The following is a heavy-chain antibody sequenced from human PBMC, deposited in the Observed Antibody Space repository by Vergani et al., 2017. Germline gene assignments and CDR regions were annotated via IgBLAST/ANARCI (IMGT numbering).Heavy chain of an antibody. CDR2: IYYSGST. V-gene: IGHV4-59*01. D-gene: IGHD3-16*01. J-gene: IGHJ4*02. CDR3: AGYYDRRDY. CDR1: GGSISRYY. Sequence: QVQLQESGPGLVKPSETLSLTCTVSGGSISRYYWSWVRQPPGQGLEWSGYIYYSGSTNYTPSLQSRVTISVDTSKNQFSLKLSSVTAADTAVYYCAGYYDRRDYWGQGTLVTVSS.